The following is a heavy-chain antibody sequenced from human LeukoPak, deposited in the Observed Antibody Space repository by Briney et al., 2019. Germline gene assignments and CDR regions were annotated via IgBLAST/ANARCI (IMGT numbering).Heavy chain of an antibody. CDR1: GYTFTSYG. CDR2: ISAYNGNT. CDR3: ARVVPAAWTPDY. V-gene: IGHV1-18*01. D-gene: IGHD2-2*01. J-gene: IGHJ4*02. Sequence: GASVTVSCKASGYTFTSYGISWVRQAPGQGLEWMGWISAYNGNTNYARKLQGRVTMTTDTSTSTAYMELRSLRSDDTAVYYCARVVPAAWTPDYWGQGTLVTVSS.